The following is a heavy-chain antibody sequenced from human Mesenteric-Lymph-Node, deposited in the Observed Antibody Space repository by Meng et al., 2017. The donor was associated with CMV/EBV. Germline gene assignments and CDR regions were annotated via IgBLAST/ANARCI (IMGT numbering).Heavy chain of an antibody. Sequence: ASGYTFTSYAMHWVRQAPGQRLEWMGWINAGNGNTKYSQKFQGRVTITRDTSASTAYMELSSLRSEDTAVYYCARDHSSSWYYYFDYWGQGTLVTVSS. CDR2: INAGNGNT. CDR1: GYTFTSYA. J-gene: IGHJ4*02. CDR3: ARDHSSSWYYYFDY. V-gene: IGHV1-3*01. D-gene: IGHD6-13*01.